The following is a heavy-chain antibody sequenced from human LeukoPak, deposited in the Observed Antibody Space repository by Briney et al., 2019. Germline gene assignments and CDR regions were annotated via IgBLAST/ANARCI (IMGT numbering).Heavy chain of an antibody. D-gene: IGHD3-22*01. CDR3: ARQKILDDNYDSSGYYVDQ. Sequence: SETLSLTCTVSNGSIITSSYYWGWIRQPPGKGLEWIGSIYYRGRTYYSPSLKTRVTISADTSNNQFSLNLSSVTASDTAVYYCARQKILDDNYDSSGYYVDQWGQGSLVTVSS. V-gene: IGHV4-39*01. CDR1: NGSIITSSYY. J-gene: IGHJ4*02. CDR2: IYYRGRT.